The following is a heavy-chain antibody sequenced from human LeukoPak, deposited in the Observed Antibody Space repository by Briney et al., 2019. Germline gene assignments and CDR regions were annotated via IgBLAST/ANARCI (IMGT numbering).Heavy chain of an antibody. J-gene: IGHJ5*02. Sequence: GGSLRLSCAASGFTFSSYWMHWVRQAPGKGLVWVSRINSDGSSTSYADSVKGRFTISRDNAKSTLYLQMNSLRAEDTAVYYCARVIRYFDWLPEKGYWFDPWGQGTLVTVSS. CDR1: GFTFSSYW. D-gene: IGHD3-9*01. CDR2: INSDGSST. V-gene: IGHV3-74*01. CDR3: ARVIRYFDWLPEKGYWFDP.